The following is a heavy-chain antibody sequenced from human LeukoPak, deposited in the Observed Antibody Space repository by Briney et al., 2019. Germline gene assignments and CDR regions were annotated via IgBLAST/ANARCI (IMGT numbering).Heavy chain of an antibody. J-gene: IGHJ4*02. D-gene: IGHD3-22*01. V-gene: IGHV3-43*02. Sequence: SGGSLRLSCAASGFTFDDYAMHWVRQAPGQGLEWVSLISGDGGSTYYADSVKGRFTISRDSSKNSLYLQMNSLRTEDTALYYCAKVLGYYDSSGYYQEGGFDYWGQGTLVTVSS. CDR2: ISGDGGST. CDR1: GFTFDDYA. CDR3: AKVLGYYDSSGYYQEGGFDY.